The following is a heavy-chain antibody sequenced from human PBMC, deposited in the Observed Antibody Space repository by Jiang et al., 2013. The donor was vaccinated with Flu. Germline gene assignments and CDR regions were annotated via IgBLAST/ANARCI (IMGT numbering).Heavy chain of an antibody. CDR2: INHSGST. D-gene: IGHD3-22*01. J-gene: IGHJ4*02. V-gene: IGHV4-34*01. CDR3: ARVLYYYDSSGYSFDY. CDR1: GGSFSGYY. Sequence: LLKPSETLSLTCAVYGGSFSGYYWSWIRQPPGKGLEWIGEINHSGSTNYNPSLKSRVTISVGTSKNQFSLKLSSVTAADTAVYYCARVLYYYDSSGYSFDYWGQGTLVTVSS.